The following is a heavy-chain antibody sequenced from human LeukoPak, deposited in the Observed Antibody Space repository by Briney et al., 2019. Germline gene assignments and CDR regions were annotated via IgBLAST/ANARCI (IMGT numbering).Heavy chain of an antibody. J-gene: IGHJ4*02. Sequence: GGSLRLSCAASGFTFNNAWMSWVRQAPGKGLEWVSAISGSGGSTYYADSVKGRFTISRDNSKNTLYLQMNSLRAEDTAVYYCAKDCSSTSCYYYWGQGTLVTVSS. CDR3: AKDCSSTSCYYY. CDR1: GFTFNNAW. V-gene: IGHV3-23*01. CDR2: ISGSGGST. D-gene: IGHD2-2*01.